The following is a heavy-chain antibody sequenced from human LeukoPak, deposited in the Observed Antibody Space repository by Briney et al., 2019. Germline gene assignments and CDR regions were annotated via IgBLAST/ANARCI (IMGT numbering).Heavy chain of an antibody. D-gene: IGHD1-1*01. CDR2: INYSGST. V-gene: IGHV4-34*01. CDR1: GVSFSDYY. CDR3: ARGGTGTQHWFDP. Sequence: SETLSLTCAVYGVSFSDYYWSWIRQPPGKGLEWIGEINYSGSTNYNPSLKSRVTISVDTSKNQFSLKLSSVTAADTAVSYCARGGTGTQHWFDPWGQGTLVTVSS. J-gene: IGHJ5*02.